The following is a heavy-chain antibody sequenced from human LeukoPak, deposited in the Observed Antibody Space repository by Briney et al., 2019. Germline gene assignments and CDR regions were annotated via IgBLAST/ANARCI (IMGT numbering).Heavy chain of an antibody. D-gene: IGHD3-22*01. CDR3: VAGSDDYYYEAAFDI. J-gene: IGHJ3*02. CDR2: ISRSGSSM. Sequence: PGGSLRLSCAASGFTFSTYEINWVRQAPGKGLEWISYISRSGSSMYYADSVKGRFTISRDNAKKSLYLQMNSLRAEDTAVYYCVAGSDDYYYEAAFDIWGQGTMVTVAS. V-gene: IGHV3-48*03. CDR1: GFTFSTYE.